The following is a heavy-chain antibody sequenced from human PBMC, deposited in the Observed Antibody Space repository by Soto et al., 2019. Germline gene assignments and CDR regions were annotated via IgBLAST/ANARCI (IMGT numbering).Heavy chain of an antibody. CDR1: GFTFSSYS. V-gene: IGHV3-48*01. CDR3: ASSNGCLDH. D-gene: IGHD3-22*01. Sequence: PGGSLRLSCAASGFTFSSYSMNWVRQAPGEGLEWLSYITGSSSTMYYADSVKGRFTVSRDNAKNSLYLQMNSLRLEDTAVYYCASSNGCLDHWGQGILVTVSS. CDR2: ITGSSSTM. J-gene: IGHJ4*02.